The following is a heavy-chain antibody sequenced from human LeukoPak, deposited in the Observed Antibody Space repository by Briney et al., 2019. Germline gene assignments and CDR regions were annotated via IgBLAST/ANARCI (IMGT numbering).Heavy chain of an antibody. CDR1: GYTFTGYY. V-gene: IGHV1-2*06. CDR2: INPNSGGT. Sequence: GASVKVSCKASGYTFTGYYMHWVRQAPGQGLEWMGRINPNSGGTNYAQKFQSRVTMTRDTSISTAYMELSRLRSDDTAVYYCARESYGLSLNYWGQGTLVTVSS. D-gene: IGHD5-18*01. CDR3: ARESYGLSLNY. J-gene: IGHJ4*02.